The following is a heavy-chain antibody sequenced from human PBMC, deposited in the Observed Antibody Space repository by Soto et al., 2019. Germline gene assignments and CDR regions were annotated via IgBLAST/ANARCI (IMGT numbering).Heavy chain of an antibody. D-gene: IGHD3-22*01. V-gene: IGHV5-10-1*01. CDR1: GYSFTSYW. CDR2: IDPSDSYT. Sequence: GESLKISCKGSGYSFTSYWISWVRQMPGKGLEWMGRIDPSDSYTNYSPSFQGHVTISADKSISTAYLQWSSLKASDTAMYYCATRYDSSGSYYYGMDVWGQGTTVTASS. J-gene: IGHJ6*02. CDR3: ATRYDSSGSYYYGMDV.